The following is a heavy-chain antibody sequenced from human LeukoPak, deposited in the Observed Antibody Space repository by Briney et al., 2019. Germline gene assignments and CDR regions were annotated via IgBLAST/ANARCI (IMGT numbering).Heavy chain of an antibody. D-gene: IGHD4-17*01. CDR3: TTDSDYSDRPLYDY. J-gene: IGHJ4*02. V-gene: IGHV3-15*01. Sequence: PGGSLRLSCAASGFTSSNAWMSWVRQAPGKGLEWVGRIKSKTDGGTTDYAAPVKGRFTISRDDSKNTLYLQMNSLKTEDTAVYYCTTDSDYSDRPLYDYWGQGTLVTVSS. CDR1: GFTSSNAW. CDR2: IKSKTDGGTT.